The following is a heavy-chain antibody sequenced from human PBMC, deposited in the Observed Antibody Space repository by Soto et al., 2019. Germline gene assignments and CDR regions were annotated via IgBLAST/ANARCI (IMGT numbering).Heavy chain of an antibody. D-gene: IGHD2-15*01. V-gene: IGHV3-30*18. CDR3: AKDLRPRYCSGGSCYSSYDAFDI. J-gene: IGHJ3*02. CDR1: GFTFSSYG. Sequence: GGSLRLSCAASGFTFSSYGMHWVRQAPGKGLEWVAVISYDGSNKYYADSVKGRFTISRDNSKNTLYLQMNSLRAEDTAVYYCAKDLRPRYCSGGSCYSSYDAFDIWGQGTMVTVSS. CDR2: ISYDGSNK.